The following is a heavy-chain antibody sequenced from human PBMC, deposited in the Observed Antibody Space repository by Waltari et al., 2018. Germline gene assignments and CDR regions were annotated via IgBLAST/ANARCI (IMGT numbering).Heavy chain of an antibody. CDR1: GFTFSSYS. Sequence: EVQLLESGGGLEQPGGSLRLSCAASGFTFSSYSMIWVRQDPGKGLEWVSAISGGATSTKYADSVKGRFTISRDNSKNTLYVQMNSLRAEDTAVYYCARRTYGSGIDLWGQGTLVTVSS. J-gene: IGHJ5*02. CDR2: ISGGATST. V-gene: IGHV3-23*01. CDR3: ARRTYGSGIDL. D-gene: IGHD3-10*01.